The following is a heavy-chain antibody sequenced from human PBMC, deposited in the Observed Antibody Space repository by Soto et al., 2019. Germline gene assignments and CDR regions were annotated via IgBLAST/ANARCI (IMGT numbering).Heavy chain of an antibody. D-gene: IGHD3-10*01. J-gene: IGHJ6*02. V-gene: IGHV5-51*01. CDR3: ARSYYYGSGSYWTNYYYYGMDV. Sequence: GESLKISCKGSGYSFTSYWIGWVRQMPGKGLEWMGIIYPGDSDTSYSPSFQGQVTISADKSISTAYLQWSSLKASDTAMYYCARSYYYGSGSYWTNYYYYGMDVWGQGTTVTVSS. CDR2: IYPGDSDT. CDR1: GYSFTSYW.